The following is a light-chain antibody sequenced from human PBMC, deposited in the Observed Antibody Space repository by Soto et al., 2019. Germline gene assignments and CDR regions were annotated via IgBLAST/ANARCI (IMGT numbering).Light chain of an antibody. J-gene: IGKJ5*01. Sequence: DIVMTQTPLSSPVTLGQAASISCRSSQSLVHSDGNTYLSWYQQRPGQPPRLLIYKVSDRFSGVPDRFSGSGSGTEFTLTISSLQPEDFATYYCQHLNDYPITFGQGTRLEI. CDR2: KVS. CDR1: QSLVHSDGNTY. V-gene: IGKV2-24*01. CDR3: QHLNDYPIT.